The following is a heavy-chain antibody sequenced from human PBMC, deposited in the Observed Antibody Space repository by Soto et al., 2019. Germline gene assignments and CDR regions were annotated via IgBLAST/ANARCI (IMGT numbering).Heavy chain of an antibody. CDR1: GDSINSDKYY. V-gene: IGHV4-39*07. D-gene: IGHD6-19*01. J-gene: IGHJ4*02. CDR3: ARVSISPGIAVAGRTFDY. CDR2: IYFRGNT. Sequence: PSETLSLTCSVSGDSINSDKYYWGWIRQPPGKGLEWIGSIYFRGNTYYNPSLKSRVTISVDTSKNQFSLKLSSVTAADTAVYYCARVSISPGIAVAGRTFDYWGQGTLVTVSS.